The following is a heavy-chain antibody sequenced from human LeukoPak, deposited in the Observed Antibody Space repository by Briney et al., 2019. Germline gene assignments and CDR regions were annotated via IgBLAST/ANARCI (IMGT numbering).Heavy chain of an antibody. Sequence: GGSLRLSCAASGFTVSTNYMSWVRQAPGKGLEWVSSISSSSSYIYYADSVKGRFTISRDNAKNSLYLQMNSLRAEDTAVYYCARDGSDSGYHPFDYWGQGTLVTVSS. CDR3: ARDGSDSGYHPFDY. CDR2: ISSSSSYI. CDR1: GFTVSTNY. D-gene: IGHD5-12*01. J-gene: IGHJ4*02. V-gene: IGHV3-21*01.